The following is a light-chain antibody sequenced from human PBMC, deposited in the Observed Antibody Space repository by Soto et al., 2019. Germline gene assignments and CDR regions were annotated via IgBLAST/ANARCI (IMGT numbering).Light chain of an antibody. J-gene: IGLJ1*01. CDR2: EVS. Sequence: QSALTQPASVSGSPGQSITICCTGTGGDGGGYYDVSWYKQLPGKAPKLMISEVSNGTSGDSNRFCGSKSGNTASLTISGLQAEHEAHYYCTSYTAGGTIFRTWPTPTVL. V-gene: IGLV2-14*01. CDR3: TSYTAGGTI. CDR1: GGDGGGYYD.